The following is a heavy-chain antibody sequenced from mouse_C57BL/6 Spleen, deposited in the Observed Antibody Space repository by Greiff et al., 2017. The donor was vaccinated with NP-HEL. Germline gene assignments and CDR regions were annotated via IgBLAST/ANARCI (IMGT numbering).Heavy chain of an antibody. CDR2: ISSGGSYT. V-gene: IGHV5-6*02. Sequence: DVKLQESGGDLVKPGGSLKLSCAASGFTFSSYGMSWVRQTPDKRLEWVATISSGGSYTYYPDSVKGRFTISRDNAKNTLYLQMSSLKSEDTAMYYCARQGYYGSSLYYYAMDYWGQGTSVTVSS. CDR3: ARQGYYGSSLYYYAMDY. J-gene: IGHJ4*01. CDR1: GFTFSSYG. D-gene: IGHD1-1*01.